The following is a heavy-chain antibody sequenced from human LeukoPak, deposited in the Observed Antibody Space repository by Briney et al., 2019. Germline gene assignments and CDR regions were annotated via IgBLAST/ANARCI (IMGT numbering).Heavy chain of an antibody. Sequence: GGSLRLSCAASGFTFSSYGMHWVRQAPGKGLEWVAVISYDGSNKYYADSVKGRFTISRDNSKNTLYLQMNSLRAEDTAVYYCAKDQDEAPKGDYWGQGTLVTVSS. CDR2: ISYDGSNK. V-gene: IGHV3-30*18. CDR1: GFTFSSYG. J-gene: IGHJ4*02. CDR3: AKDQDEAPKGDY.